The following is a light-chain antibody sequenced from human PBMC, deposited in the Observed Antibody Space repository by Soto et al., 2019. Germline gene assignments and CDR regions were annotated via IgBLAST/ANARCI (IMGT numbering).Light chain of an antibody. J-gene: IGKJ1*01. V-gene: IGKV3-20*01. CDR1: QSVTSSY. CDR3: QHYGSSPGT. Sequence: EIVLTQSPGTLSLSPGERATLSCRASQSVTSSYLAWYQQKPGQAPRLLIYGASSRATGIPDRLSGSGSGIDFPLTISRLEPEDFAVYYYQHYGSSPGTFGQGTKVEIK. CDR2: GAS.